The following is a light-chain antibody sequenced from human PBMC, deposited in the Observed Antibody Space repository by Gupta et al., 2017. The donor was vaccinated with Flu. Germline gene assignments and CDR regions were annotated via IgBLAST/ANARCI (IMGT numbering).Light chain of an antibody. CDR1: NIGGKT. Sequence: GGTARITCGGENIGGKTVHWYQQKPGQAPVLVVCDDNDRPSGRPERFAGSNYGNTATLTISRGEDGDEADFFGQVGDSSSEHDVFGTGTKVTVL. J-gene: IGLJ1*01. V-gene: IGLV3-21*02. CDR3: QVGDSSSEHDV. CDR2: DDN.